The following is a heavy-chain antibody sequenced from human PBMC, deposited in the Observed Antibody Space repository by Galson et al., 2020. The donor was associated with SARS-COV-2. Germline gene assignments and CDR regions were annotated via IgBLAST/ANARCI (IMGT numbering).Heavy chain of an antibody. J-gene: IGHJ4*02. V-gene: IGHV3-23*01. CDR3: AKDRGGSGRYVDLDY. CDR1: GFTFRNYF. D-gene: IGHD6-19*01. Sequence: GGSLRLSCAASGFTFRNYFMTWVSQAPGKGLEWVSSISDSGVSTYHADSVKGRFTVSRDNSKNTLYLQLNSLRAEDTAIYYCAKDRGGSGRYVDLDYWGQGTLVTVSS. CDR2: ISDSGVST.